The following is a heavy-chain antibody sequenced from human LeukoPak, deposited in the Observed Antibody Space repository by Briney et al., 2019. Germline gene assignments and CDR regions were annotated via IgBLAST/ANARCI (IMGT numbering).Heavy chain of an antibody. CDR1: GFTFSSYG. J-gene: IGHJ6*03. D-gene: IGHD3-10*01. V-gene: IGHV3-30*02. Sequence: GGSLRLSCAASGFTFSSYGMHWVRQAPGKGLEWVAFIRYDGSNKYYADSVKGRFTISRDNSKNTLYLQMNSLRAEDTAVYYCARRGAYFGEYYMDVWGKGTTVTISS. CDR2: IRYDGSNK. CDR3: ARRGAYFGEYYMDV.